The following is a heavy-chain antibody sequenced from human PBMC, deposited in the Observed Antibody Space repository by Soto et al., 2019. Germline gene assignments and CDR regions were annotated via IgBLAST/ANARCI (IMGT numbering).Heavy chain of an antibody. J-gene: IGHJ3*02. Sequence: PSDTLSLTCTVSGGSFSIYSWSWFRQPAGKGLEWIGRIYTSGSTNYNPSLKSRVTMSVDTSKNQFSLKLSSVTAADTAVYYCARALEYDYVWGSYRRGDAFDIWGQGTMVTVS. V-gene: IGHV4-4*07. CDR1: GGSFSIYS. CDR3: ARALEYDYVWGSYRRGDAFDI. D-gene: IGHD3-16*02. CDR2: IYTSGST.